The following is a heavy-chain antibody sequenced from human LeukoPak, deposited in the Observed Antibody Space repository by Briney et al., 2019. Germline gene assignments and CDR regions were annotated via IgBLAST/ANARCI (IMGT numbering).Heavy chain of an antibody. J-gene: IGHJ4*02. CDR2: IWYDGSIK. CDR1: GFTFSTYG. CDR3: ARDLSIVRGHPYFDQ. Sequence: GGSLRLSCAASGFTFSTYGIHWVRQVPGEGLEWVAVIWYDGSIKYYADPVKGRFTISRDNSKNTLYLEMNSLRAEDTAVYYCARDLSIVRGHPYFDQWGQGTLVTVSS. V-gene: IGHV3-33*08. D-gene: IGHD3-10*01.